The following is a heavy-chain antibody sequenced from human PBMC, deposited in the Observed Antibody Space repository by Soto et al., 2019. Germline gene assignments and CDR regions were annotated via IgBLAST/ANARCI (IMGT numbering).Heavy chain of an antibody. Sequence: ASVKVYCKASGYTFTSYGISWVRQDPGQGLEWMGWISAYNGNTNYAQKLQGRVTMTTDTSTSTAYMELRSLRSDDTAVYYCARDGLGYYDFWSGYLDRYYYYYLDVWGKGTTVTVSS. CDR1: GYTFTSYG. V-gene: IGHV1-18*01. D-gene: IGHD3-3*01. CDR3: ARDGLGYYDFWSGYLDRYYYYYLDV. CDR2: ISAYNGNT. J-gene: IGHJ6*03.